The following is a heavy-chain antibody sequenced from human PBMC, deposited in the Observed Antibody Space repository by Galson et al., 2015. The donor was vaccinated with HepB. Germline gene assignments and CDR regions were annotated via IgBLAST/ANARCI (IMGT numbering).Heavy chain of an antibody. V-gene: IGHV3-23*01. CDR3: AKESRTAATGDFEY. J-gene: IGHJ4*02. D-gene: IGHD6-13*01. CDR1: GFTFTNYA. Sequence: SLRLSCAASGFTFTNYAMTWVRQALGQGLEWVSSICGSGGDTYYADSVKGRFTISRYNSKNTLYLEMSSLRAEDTALYYCAKESRTAATGDFEYWSQGTQITVSS. CDR2: ICGSGGDT.